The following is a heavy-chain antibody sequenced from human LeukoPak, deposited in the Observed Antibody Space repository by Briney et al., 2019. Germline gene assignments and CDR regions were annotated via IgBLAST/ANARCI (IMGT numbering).Heavy chain of an antibody. CDR2: IYYSGST. Sequence: PSETLSLTCTVSGGYISSYYWSWIRQPPGKGLEWIGYIYYSGSTNYNPSLKSRVTISVDSSKNQSSLKLSSVTAADTAMYYCASAYAACDHCGMDVWRQGTTVTVS. J-gene: IGHJ6*01. V-gene: IGHV4-59*08. D-gene: IGHD2-8*01. CDR3: ASAYAACDHCGMDV. CDR1: GGYISSYY.